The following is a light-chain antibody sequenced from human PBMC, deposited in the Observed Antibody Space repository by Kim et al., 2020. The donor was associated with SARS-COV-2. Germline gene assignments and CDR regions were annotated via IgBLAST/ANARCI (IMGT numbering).Light chain of an antibody. J-gene: IGKJ4*01. V-gene: IGKV3-20*01. CDR3: QQYGRSLT. CDR2: GAS. Sequence: DIVLTQSPGTLSLSPGERATLSCWASQSIGNNYLAWYQQRPGQAPRLLIYGASSRATGIPDRFSGRGSSTDFTLTISRLEPEDFAIYYCQQYGRSLTFGGGTKVDIK. CDR1: QSIGNNY.